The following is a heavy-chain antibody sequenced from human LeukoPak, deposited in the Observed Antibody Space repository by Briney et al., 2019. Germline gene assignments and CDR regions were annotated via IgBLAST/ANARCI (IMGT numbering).Heavy chain of an antibody. V-gene: IGHV3-30*18. D-gene: IGHD1-26*01. CDR2: ISYDGSNK. Sequence: PGRSLRLSCAASGFTFSSYGMHWVRQAPGKGLEWVAVISYDGSNKYYADSVKGRFTISRDNSKNTLYLQMNSLRAEDTAVYYCGKDEKVGATLHPFDFDYWGQGTMVTVSS. J-gene: IGHJ4*02. CDR3: GKDEKVGATLHPFDFDY. CDR1: GFTFSSYG.